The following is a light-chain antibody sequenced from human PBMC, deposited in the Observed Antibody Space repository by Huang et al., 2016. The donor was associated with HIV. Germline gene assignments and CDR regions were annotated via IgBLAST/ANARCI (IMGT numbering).Light chain of an antibody. J-gene: IGKJ1*01. CDR1: QSVSSSY. V-gene: IGKV3-20*01. CDR3: QQYRSSPWT. Sequence: EIVLTQSPGTLSLSPGERATLSCRASQSVSSSYLAWYQPKPGQAPRLLSDGASSRATGIPDRFSGGGSGTDFTLTISRLEPEDFAVFYCQQYRSSPWTFGQGTKVE. CDR2: GAS.